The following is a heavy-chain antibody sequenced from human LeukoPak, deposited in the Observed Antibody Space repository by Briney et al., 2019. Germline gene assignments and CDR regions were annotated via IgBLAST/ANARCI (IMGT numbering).Heavy chain of an antibody. V-gene: IGHV3-30-3*01. CDR2: ISYDGSNK. J-gene: IGHJ3*01. CDR3: ARTIYYYESTSYFSDAFDV. D-gene: IGHD3-22*01. CDR1: GFTFSSYA. Sequence: PGGSLRLSCAASGFTFSSYAMHWVRQAPGKGLEWVAVISYDGSNKYYADSVKGRFTISRDDAKNSLYLEMDSLRAEDTAVYYCARTIYYYESTSYFSDAFDVWGQGTMTVSS.